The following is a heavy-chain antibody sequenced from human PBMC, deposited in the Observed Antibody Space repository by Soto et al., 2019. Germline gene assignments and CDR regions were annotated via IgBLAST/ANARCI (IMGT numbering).Heavy chain of an antibody. CDR1: GFTFSTYG. V-gene: IGHV3-30*18. D-gene: IGHD3-22*01. CDR3: AKDVYYDSSGYSGPFDY. Sequence: GGSLRLSCETSGFTFSTYGMHWVRQAPGKGLEWVALMSYDGTNEFYGDSVKGRFTISRDNPKNTLYLQMNSLRAEDTAVYYCAKDVYYDSSGYSGPFDYWGQGTLVTVSS. CDR2: MSYDGTNE. J-gene: IGHJ4*02.